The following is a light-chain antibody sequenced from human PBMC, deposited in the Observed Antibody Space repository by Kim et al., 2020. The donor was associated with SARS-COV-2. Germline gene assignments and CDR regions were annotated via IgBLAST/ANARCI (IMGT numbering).Light chain of an antibody. CDR3: SSYTSSSTSWV. J-gene: IGLJ3*02. CDR2: DVS. Sequence: QYALTQPASVSGSPGQSITISCTGTSSDVGGYNYVSWYQQHPGKAPKLMIYDVSKRPSGVSNRFSGSKSGNTASLTISGLQAEDEADYYCSSYTSSSTSWVFGGGTQLTVL. CDR1: SSDVGGYNY. V-gene: IGLV2-14*01.